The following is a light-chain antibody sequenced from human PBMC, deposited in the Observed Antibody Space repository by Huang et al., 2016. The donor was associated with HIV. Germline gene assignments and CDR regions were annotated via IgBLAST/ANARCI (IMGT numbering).Light chain of an antibody. CDR2: ATS. CDR3: QHYGGSPWT. J-gene: IGKJ1*01. CDR1: QSLSTYF. V-gene: IGKV3-20*01. Sequence: VLTQSPGTLSLSPGERATLSCRASQSLSTYFVAWYQQKIGLAPRLLISATSNRATGIPDRFSGSGSGTDFTLTINKLEPQDSAVYYCQHYGGSPWTFGQGTKVEI.